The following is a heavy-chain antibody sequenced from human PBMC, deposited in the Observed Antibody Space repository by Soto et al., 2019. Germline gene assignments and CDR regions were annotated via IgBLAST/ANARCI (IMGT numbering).Heavy chain of an antibody. CDR1: GDSSRGHY. J-gene: IGHJ4*02. CDR3: ATGFNYYSAGTLKLDS. D-gene: IGHD3-10*01. Sequence: SETLSLTCDVSGDSSRGHYGSWIRQPPGKRLEWIAYISYSGTTNINPSLRSRVTISVDRSKNQFSLNLMSVTAADTAVYYCATGFNYYSAGTLKLDSWGQGTLVTVS. CDR2: ISYSGTT. V-gene: IGHV4-59*11.